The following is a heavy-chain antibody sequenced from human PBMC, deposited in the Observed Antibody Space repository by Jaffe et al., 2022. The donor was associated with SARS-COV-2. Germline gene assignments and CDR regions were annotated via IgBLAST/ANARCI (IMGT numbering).Heavy chain of an antibody. CDR3: ARDPTSRYSSPAYYYGMDV. CDR1: GGTFSSYA. Sequence: QVQLVQSGAEVKKPGSSVKVSCKASGGTFSSYAISWVRQAPGQGLEWMGGIIPIFGTANYAQKFQGRVTITADESTSTAYMELSSLRSEDTAVYYCARDPTSRYSSPAYYYGMDVWGQGTTVTVSS. CDR2: IIPIFGTA. V-gene: IGHV1-69*01. D-gene: IGHD3-9*01. J-gene: IGHJ6*02.